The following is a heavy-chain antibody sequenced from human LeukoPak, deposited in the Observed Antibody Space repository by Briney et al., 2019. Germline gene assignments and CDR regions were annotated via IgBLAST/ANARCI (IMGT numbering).Heavy chain of an antibody. D-gene: IGHD2-15*01. CDR1: GYTFTGYY. CDR2: MNPNSGNT. Sequence: ASVKVSCKASGYTFTGYYMHWVRQATGQGLEWMGWMNPNSGNTGYAQKFQGRVTMTRNTSISTAYMELSSLRSEDTAVYYCASALYETRGYYYYGMDVWGQGTTVTVSS. V-gene: IGHV1-8*02. J-gene: IGHJ6*02. CDR3: ASALYETRGYYYYGMDV.